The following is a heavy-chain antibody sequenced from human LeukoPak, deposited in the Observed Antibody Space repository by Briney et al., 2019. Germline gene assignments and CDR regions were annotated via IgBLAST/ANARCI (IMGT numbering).Heavy chain of an antibody. CDR3: ARGPLYSGYDFDY. Sequence: ASVKVSCKASGGTFSSYAISWVRQATGQGLEWMGWMNPNSGNTGYAQKFQGRVTMTRNTSIGTAYMELSSLRSEDTAVYYCARGPLYSGYDFDYWGQGTLVTVSS. CDR1: GGTFSSYA. V-gene: IGHV1-8*02. CDR2: MNPNSGNT. D-gene: IGHD5-12*01. J-gene: IGHJ4*02.